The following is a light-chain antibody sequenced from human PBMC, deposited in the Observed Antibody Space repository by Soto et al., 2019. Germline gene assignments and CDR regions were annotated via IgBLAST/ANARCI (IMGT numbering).Light chain of an antibody. CDR2: GAS. Sequence: EIVMTQSPATLSVSPGERATLSCRASQSVSSNLAWYQQKPGQAPRLLIYGASTMATGIPARFSGSGSGTEFTLTSSGLQAEDFAVSYCQQYNNVWTFGQGTKVEIK. J-gene: IGKJ1*01. CDR3: QQYNNVWT. CDR1: QSVSSN. V-gene: IGKV3-15*01.